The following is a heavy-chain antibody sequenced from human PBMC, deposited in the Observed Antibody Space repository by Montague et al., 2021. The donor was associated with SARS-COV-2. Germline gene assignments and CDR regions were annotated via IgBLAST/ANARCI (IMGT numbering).Heavy chain of an antibody. CDR3: ARVPYRLLFVPRYYGMDV. CDR1: GGSISSSSYY. CDR2: IYYSGST. V-gene: IGHV4-39*07. J-gene: IGHJ6*02. D-gene: IGHD2-2*01. Sequence: SETLSLTCTVSGGSISSSSYYWGWIRQAPGKGLEWIGSIYYSGSTYYNPSLKSRVTMSVDTSKNQYSLKLSSATAADTAVYYCARVPYRLLFVPRYYGMDVWGQGTTVTVSS.